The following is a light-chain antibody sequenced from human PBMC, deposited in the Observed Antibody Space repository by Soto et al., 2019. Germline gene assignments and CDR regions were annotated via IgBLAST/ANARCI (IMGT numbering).Light chain of an antibody. V-gene: IGKV3-11*01. Sequence: EIVLTQSPATLSLSPGERATLSCRASQSISSYLAWYQQKPGQAPRLLIYDASNRATGIPARFSGSGSGTDFTLTISSLEPEDFAVYYCQHRSNWPPYTFGQGTKLEI. J-gene: IGKJ2*01. CDR2: DAS. CDR3: QHRSNWPPYT. CDR1: QSISSY.